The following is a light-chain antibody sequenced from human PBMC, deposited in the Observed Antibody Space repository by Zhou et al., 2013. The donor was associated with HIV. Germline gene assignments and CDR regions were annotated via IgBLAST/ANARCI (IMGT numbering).Light chain of an antibody. CDR1: QSVGSY. V-gene: IGKV3-11*01. Sequence: EIVLTQSPGTLSLSPGERATLSCRASQSVGSYLAWYQLKPGQAPRLLIYDASKRSTGIPARFSGSGSGTDFTLTISSLEPEDFAVYYCQQYDSSIPTFGQGTKVEIK. CDR3: QQYDSSIPT. J-gene: IGKJ1*01. CDR2: DAS.